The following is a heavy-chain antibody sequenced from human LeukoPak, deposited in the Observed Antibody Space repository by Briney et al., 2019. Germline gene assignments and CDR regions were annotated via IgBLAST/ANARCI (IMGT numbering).Heavy chain of an antibody. J-gene: IGHJ4*02. V-gene: IGHV1-2*02. D-gene: IGHD4-17*01. CDR3: ARILTTVTTMDY. CDR1: GYTFTGYY. CDR2: INPNSGDT. Sequence: ASVKVSCKASGYTFTGYYMHWVRPAPGQGREWMGWINPNSGDTNYAQKFQGRVTMTRDTSISTAYMERSRLRSDDTAMYYCARILTTVTTMDYWGQGTLVSVSS.